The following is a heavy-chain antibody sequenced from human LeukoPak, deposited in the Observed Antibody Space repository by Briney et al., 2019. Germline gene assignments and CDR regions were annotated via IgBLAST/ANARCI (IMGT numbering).Heavy chain of an antibody. V-gene: IGHV3-74*01. CDR3: TRRVDATRWYDP. CDR2: TSNDGTTT. CDR1: GFSFSTYW. J-gene: IGHJ5*02. D-gene: IGHD2-15*01. Sequence: PGGSLRLSCAASGFSFSTYWMHWVRQAPGEGLVWVSRTSNDGTTTIYADSVKGRFTISRDNAKNTLYLQMDSLRAEDTAVYYCTRRVDATRWYDPWGQGTLVTVSS.